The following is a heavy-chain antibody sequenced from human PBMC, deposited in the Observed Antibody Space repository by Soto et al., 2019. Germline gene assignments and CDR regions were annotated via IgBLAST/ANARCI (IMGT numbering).Heavy chain of an antibody. D-gene: IGHD6-6*01. V-gene: IGHV3-30*18. CDR1: GFSFSSYG. CDR2: ISNDGNRK. J-gene: IGHJ3*02. Sequence: GGSLRLSCAASGFSFSSYGIHWVRHAPGRGLEWVTVISNDGNRKYYGESVKGRFSVSRDNDKDTLYLQMNGLRPEDTGVYYCAKDRRQLSALDMWGQGTTVTVSS. CDR3: AKDRRQLSALDM.